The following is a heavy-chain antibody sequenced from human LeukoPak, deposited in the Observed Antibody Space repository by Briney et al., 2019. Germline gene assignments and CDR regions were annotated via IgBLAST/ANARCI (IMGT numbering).Heavy chain of an antibody. Sequence: PGGSLRLSCVASGFPFSSYWMTWVRQAPGKGLEWIGSIYYSGSTYYNPSLKSRVTISVDTSKNQFSLKLSSVTAADTAVYYCARQGYCSSTSCYFNPFYYYYGMDVWGQGTTVTVSS. D-gene: IGHD2-2*01. J-gene: IGHJ6*02. CDR3: ARQGYCSSTSCYFNPFYYYYGMDV. V-gene: IGHV4-39*01. CDR2: IYYSGST. CDR1: GFPFSSYW.